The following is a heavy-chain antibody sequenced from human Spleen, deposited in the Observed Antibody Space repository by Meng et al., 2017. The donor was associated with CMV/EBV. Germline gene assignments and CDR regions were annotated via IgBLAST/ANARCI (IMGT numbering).Heavy chain of an antibody. CDR2: IYYSGST. Sequence: SETLSLTCTVSGGSISSSSYYWGWIRQPPGKGREWIGSIYYSGSTYYNPSLKSRVTISVDTSKNQFSLKLSSVTAADTAVYYCARDRYPGAFDIWGQGTMVTVSS. CDR3: ARDRYPGAFDI. CDR1: GGSISSSSYY. D-gene: IGHD1-1*01. J-gene: IGHJ3*02. V-gene: IGHV4-39*07.